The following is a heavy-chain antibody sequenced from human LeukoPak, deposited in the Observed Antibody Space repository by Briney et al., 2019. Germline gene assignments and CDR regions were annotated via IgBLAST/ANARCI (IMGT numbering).Heavy chain of an antibody. V-gene: IGHV4-31*03. CDR1: GGSISSGGYY. J-gene: IGHJ6*02. Sequence: SETLSLTCTVSGGSISSGGYYWSWIRQHPGKGLEWIGYIYYSGSTYYNPPLKSRVTISVATSKNQFSLKLSSVTAADTAVYYCARDKPVVPAAISLGYYYYGMDVWGQGTKVAVS. CDR2: IYYSGST. CDR3: ARDKPVVPAAISLGYYYYGMDV. D-gene: IGHD2-2*01.